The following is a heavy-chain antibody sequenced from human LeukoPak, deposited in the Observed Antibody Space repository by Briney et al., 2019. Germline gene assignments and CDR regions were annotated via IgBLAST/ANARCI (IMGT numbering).Heavy chain of an antibody. D-gene: IGHD6-6*01. CDR3: ARSSVDSSSSEDY. CDR1: GFTFSTHD. CDR2: ISGSRFYI. V-gene: IGHV3-21*01. J-gene: IGHJ4*02. Sequence: GGSLRLSCAASGFTFSTHDMNWVRQAPGKGLEWVSSISGSRFYIYYADSVKGRFTISRDNAKHSLYLQMNSLRAEDTAVYYCARSSVDSSSSEDYWGQGTLVTVSS.